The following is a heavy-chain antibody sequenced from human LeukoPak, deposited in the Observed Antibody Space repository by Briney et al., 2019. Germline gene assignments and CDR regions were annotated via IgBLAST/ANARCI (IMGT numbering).Heavy chain of an antibody. V-gene: IGHV2-5*01. D-gene: IGHD1-1*01. CDR2: IYWNDDD. Sequence: ESGPTLVNPTETLTLTCTCSGFSVSSSGVAVGWIRQPPGKALEWLGHIYWNDDDRYSTSLKSRLTITKDTCENQVVLTMTNMDPVDTATYYCAHLTTSAYYYDYWGQGTLVTVSS. CDR1: GFSVSSSGVA. CDR3: AHLTTSAYYYDY. J-gene: IGHJ4*02.